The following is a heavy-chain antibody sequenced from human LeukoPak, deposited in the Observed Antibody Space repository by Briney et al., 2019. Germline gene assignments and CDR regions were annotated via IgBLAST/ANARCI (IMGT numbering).Heavy chain of an antibody. D-gene: IGHD3-9*01. Sequence: AGSLRLSCAASGWTLSSYSMNWIRQAPGKGLEWVSAISSSSSYIYNADSVKGRFTISRDNAKNSLYLQMNSLRAEDTAVYYCARANDNYYYYYMDVWGKGTTVTIS. CDR3: ARANDNYYYYYMDV. CDR2: ISSSSSYI. V-gene: IGHV3-21*01. J-gene: IGHJ6*03. CDR1: GWTLSSYS.